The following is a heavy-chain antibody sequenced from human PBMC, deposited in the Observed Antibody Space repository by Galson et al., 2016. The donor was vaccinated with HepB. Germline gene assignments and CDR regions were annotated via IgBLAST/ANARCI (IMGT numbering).Heavy chain of an antibody. Sequence: ETLSLTCTVSGGSIISESHYWGWIRQPPGKGLEWIGSIYYLGYTYNSPSLNSRVTLSVDTSKNQFTLKLSSVTAAATAVYFCARHGLYDYGARRATFDIWGQETMVTVSS. V-gene: IGHV4-39*01. CDR3: ARHGLYDYGARRATFDI. CDR1: GGSIISESHY. D-gene: IGHD4-17*01. J-gene: IGHJ3*02. CDR2: IYYLGYT.